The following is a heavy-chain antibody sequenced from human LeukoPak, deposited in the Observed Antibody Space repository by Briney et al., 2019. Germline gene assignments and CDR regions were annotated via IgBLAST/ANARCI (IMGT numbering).Heavy chain of an antibody. CDR1: GGFISSYY. V-gene: IGHV4-39*01. Sequence: PSETLSLTCTVSGGFISSYYWSWIRQPPGKGLEWIGSIYYSGNTYYNASLKSQVSTSIDTSKNQFSLRLTSVTAADTAVYYCARQTGSGLFILPGGQGTLVTVSS. CDR2: IYYSGNT. D-gene: IGHD3/OR15-3a*01. CDR3: ARQTGSGLFILP. J-gene: IGHJ4*02.